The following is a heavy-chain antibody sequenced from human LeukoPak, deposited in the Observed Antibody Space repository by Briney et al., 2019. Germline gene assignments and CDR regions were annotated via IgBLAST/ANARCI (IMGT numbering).Heavy chain of an antibody. V-gene: IGHV3-21*01. CDR1: GFTFSSYS. J-gene: IGHJ6*03. CDR2: ISSSSSYI. CDR3: ARDFSIAAYYMDV. Sequence: GGSLRLSCAASGFTFSSYSMTWVRQAPGKGLEWVSSISSSSSYIYYADSVKGRFTISRDNAKNSLYLQMNSLRAEDTAVYYCARDFSIAAYYMDVWGKGTTVTVSS. D-gene: IGHD6-6*01.